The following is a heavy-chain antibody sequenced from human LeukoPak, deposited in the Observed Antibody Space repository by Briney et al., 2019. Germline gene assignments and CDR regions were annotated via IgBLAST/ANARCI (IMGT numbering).Heavy chain of an antibody. CDR2: INPNSGGT. CDR3: ARALGYSSRDGY. Sequence: ASVKASCKASGYTFTGYYMHWVRQAPGQGLEWMGWINPNSGGTNYAQKFQGRVTMTRDTSISTAYMELSRLRSDDTAVYYCARALGYSSRDGYWVQGTLVTVSS. V-gene: IGHV1-2*02. CDR1: GYTFTGYY. D-gene: IGHD6-13*01. J-gene: IGHJ4*02.